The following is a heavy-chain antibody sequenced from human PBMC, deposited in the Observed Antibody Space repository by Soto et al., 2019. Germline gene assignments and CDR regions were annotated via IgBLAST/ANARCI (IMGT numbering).Heavy chain of an antibody. Sequence: QVQLVESGGGVVQPGRSLRLSCAASGFTFSSYAMHWVRQAPGKGLEWVAVISYDGSNKYYADSVKGRFTISRDNSKNPLYLQMNSLRAEDTAVYYCARDTTVVNHVDAFDIWGQGTMVTVSS. D-gene: IGHD4-17*01. J-gene: IGHJ3*02. CDR1: GFTFSSYA. V-gene: IGHV3-30-3*01. CDR2: ISYDGSNK. CDR3: ARDTTVVNHVDAFDI.